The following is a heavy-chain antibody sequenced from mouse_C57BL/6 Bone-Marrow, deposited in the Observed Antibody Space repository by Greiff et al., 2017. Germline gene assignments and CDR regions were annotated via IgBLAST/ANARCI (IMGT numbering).Heavy chain of an antibody. V-gene: IGHV2-2*01. CDR1: GFSLTSYG. CDR3: AREEAYYDEDWFAY. Sequence: VKLMESGPGLVQPSQSLSITCTVSGFSLTSYGVHWVRQSPGKGLEWLGVIWSGGSTDYNAAFISRLSISKDNSKSQVFFKRNSLQADDTAIYYCAREEAYYDEDWFAYWGQGTLVTVSA. J-gene: IGHJ3*01. D-gene: IGHD2-4*01. CDR2: IWSGGST.